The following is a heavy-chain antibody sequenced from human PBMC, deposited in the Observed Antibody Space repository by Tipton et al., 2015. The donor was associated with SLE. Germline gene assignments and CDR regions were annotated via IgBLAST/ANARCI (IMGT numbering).Heavy chain of an antibody. Sequence: TLSLTCTVSGGSISSGSYYWSWIRQPAGKGLEWIGYIYTSGSTNYNPSLKSRVTISVDTSKNQFSLKLSSVTAADTAVYYCAGEYYYDSSGYYYAWAFDIWGQGTMVTVSS. J-gene: IGHJ3*02. CDR2: IYTSGST. D-gene: IGHD3-22*01. CDR3: AGEYYYDSSGYYYAWAFDI. CDR1: GGSISSGSYY. V-gene: IGHV4-61*09.